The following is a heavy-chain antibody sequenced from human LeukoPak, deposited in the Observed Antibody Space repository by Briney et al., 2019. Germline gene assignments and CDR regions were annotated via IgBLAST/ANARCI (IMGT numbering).Heavy chain of an antibody. CDR1: GYTFTSYD. D-gene: IGHD3-10*01. J-gene: IGHJ6*03. Sequence: ASVKVSCKASGYTFTSYDINWVRQATGQGLEWMGWMNPNSGNTGYAQNFQGRVTMTRNTSISTAYMELSSLRSEDTAVYYCARARYYYGSGSYDDYYYYYMDVWGKGTTVTISS. V-gene: IGHV1-8*01. CDR3: ARARYYYGSGSYDDYYYYYMDV. CDR2: MNPNSGNT.